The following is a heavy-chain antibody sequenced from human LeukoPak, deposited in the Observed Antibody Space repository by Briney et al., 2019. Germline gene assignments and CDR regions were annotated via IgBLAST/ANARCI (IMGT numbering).Heavy chain of an antibody. Sequence: AGSLRLSCPAAGFTFNNNAMSWVRQPPGKGLEWVSAISDRGGSTTYADSGQGRFTISRHNSEHTAYLQMNSLRTTQPSVADCAKTSAPGRPYYFDYWGQGTLVTVSS. V-gene: IGHV3-23*01. J-gene: IGHJ4*02. CDR1: GFTFNNNA. D-gene: IGHD1-14*01. CDR3: AKTSAPGRPYYFDY. CDR2: ISDRGGST.